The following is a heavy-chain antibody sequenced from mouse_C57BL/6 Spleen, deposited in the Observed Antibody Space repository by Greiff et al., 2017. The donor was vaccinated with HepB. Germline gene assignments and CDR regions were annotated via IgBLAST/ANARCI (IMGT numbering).Heavy chain of an antibody. V-gene: IGHV1-82*01. Sequence: QVQLQQSGPELVKPGASVKISCKASGYAFSSSWMNWVKQRPGKGLEWIGRIYPGDGDTNYNGKFKGKATLTADKSSSTAYMQLSSLTSEDSAVYFCARRGNWEGLFAYWGQGTLVTVSA. J-gene: IGHJ3*01. CDR2: IYPGDGDT. CDR1: GYAFSSSW. CDR3: ARRGNWEGLFAY. D-gene: IGHD4-1*01.